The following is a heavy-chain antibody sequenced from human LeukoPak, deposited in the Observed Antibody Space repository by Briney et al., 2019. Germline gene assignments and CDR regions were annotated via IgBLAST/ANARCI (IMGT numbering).Heavy chain of an antibody. D-gene: IGHD3-22*01. J-gene: IGHJ4*02. Sequence: PGGSLGLSCAASRFTFNTFGMHWVRQAPGKGLEWVAVISSDGSNKYYADSVKGRFTISRDNSKDTLYLQMSSLTIEDTAVYYCRAATKYLDYYYDYWGQGTLVTVSS. CDR1: RFTFNTFG. V-gene: IGHV3-30*03. CDR2: ISSDGSNK. CDR3: RAATKYLDYYYDY.